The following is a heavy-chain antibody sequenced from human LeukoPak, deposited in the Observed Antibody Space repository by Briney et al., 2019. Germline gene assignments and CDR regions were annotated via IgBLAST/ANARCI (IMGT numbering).Heavy chain of an antibody. D-gene: IGHD5-18*01. CDR2: IYYSGST. J-gene: IGHJ4*02. CDR1: GGSISSGDYY. CDR3: ARDGTRGYSYAYAFDY. V-gene: IGHV4-30-4*01. Sequence: KASETLSLTCAVSGGSISSGDYYWSWIRQPPGKGLEWIGNIYYSGSTYYNPSLKSRVTISVDTSKNQFSLKLSSVTAADTAVYYCARDGTRGYSYAYAFDYLGQGTLVTVSS.